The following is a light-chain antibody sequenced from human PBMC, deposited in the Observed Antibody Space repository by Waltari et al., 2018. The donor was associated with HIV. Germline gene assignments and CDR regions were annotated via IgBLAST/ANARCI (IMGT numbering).Light chain of an antibody. Sequence: DIQLTQSPSFLSASVGDRVTITCRASQGLSSYLAWYQQEPGKAPKLLIYAASRLQTGVPSRFSGSGSGTEFTLTISGLQHDDYATYYCQQSSLTPRTPRTFGQGTKVEI. V-gene: IGKV1-9*01. CDR2: AAS. J-gene: IGKJ1*01. CDR3: QQSSLTPRTPRT. CDR1: QGLSSY.